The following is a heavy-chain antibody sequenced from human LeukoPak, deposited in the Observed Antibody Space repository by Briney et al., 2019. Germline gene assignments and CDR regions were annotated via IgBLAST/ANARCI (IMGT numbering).Heavy chain of an antibody. J-gene: IGHJ4*02. CDR1: GYTFTTYA. CDR2: ISAYNGNT. Sequence: ASVKVSCKTSGYTFTTYAINWVRQAPGQGLEWMGWISAYNGNTHSAQKLQGRVTMTTDTSTSTAYMELRSLRSDDTAVYYCARGFPPRRQYDSSGYYSYYFDYWGQGTLVTVSS. CDR3: ARGFPPRRQYDSSGYYSYYFDY. V-gene: IGHV1-18*01. D-gene: IGHD3-22*01.